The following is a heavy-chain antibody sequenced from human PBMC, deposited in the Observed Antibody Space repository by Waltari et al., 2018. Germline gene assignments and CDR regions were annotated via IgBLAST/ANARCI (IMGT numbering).Heavy chain of an antibody. CDR1: GGTFSRYA. CDR2: IIPIFGTA. J-gene: IGHJ3*02. D-gene: IGHD5-12*01. Sequence: QVQLVQSGAEVKKPGSSVKVSCKASGGTFSRYATSWVRQAPGQGLEWMGRIIPIFGTANYAQKFQGRVTITADKSTSTAYMELSSLRSEDTAVYYCARDGRALEMATMRDAFDIWGQGTMVTVSS. V-gene: IGHV1-69*13. CDR3: ARDGRALEMATMRDAFDI.